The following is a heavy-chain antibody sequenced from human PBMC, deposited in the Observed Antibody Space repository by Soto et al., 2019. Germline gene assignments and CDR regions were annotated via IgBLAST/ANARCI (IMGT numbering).Heavy chain of an antibody. CDR2: MNPNSGNT. D-gene: IGHD6-6*01. J-gene: IGHJ6*02. Sequence: QVQLVQSGAEVKKPGASVKVSCMASGYTFTNYDINWVRQATGQGLEWMGWMNPNSGNTGYAQKFQGRVTMTRNTSISTAYMALSSLRSEDTAVYYCARRKQLVPYYYYYGMDVWGQGTTVTVSS. CDR1: GYTFTNYD. CDR3: ARRKQLVPYYYYYGMDV. V-gene: IGHV1-8*01.